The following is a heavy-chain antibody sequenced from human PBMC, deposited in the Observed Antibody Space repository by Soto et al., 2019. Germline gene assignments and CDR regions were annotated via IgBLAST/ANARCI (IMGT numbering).Heavy chain of an antibody. Sequence: ESGGGLFKPGGSLRLSCAASGFSFSSDSMGWVRQAPGKGLEWVSSISSSGSFKNYADSVKGRFTISRDNAKNSLYLQMSGLKDEDTAVYYCARDPPTGTTLDWADSWGQGTLVTVSS. J-gene: IGHJ4*02. V-gene: IGHV3-21*01. CDR3: ARDPPTGTTLDWADS. D-gene: IGHD1-7*01. CDR1: GFSFSSDS. CDR2: ISSSGSFK.